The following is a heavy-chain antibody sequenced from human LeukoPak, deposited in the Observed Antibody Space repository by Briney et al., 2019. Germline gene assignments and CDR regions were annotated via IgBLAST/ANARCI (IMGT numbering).Heavy chain of an antibody. D-gene: IGHD2-2*01. V-gene: IGHV3-72*01. CDR2: IRNKANSHTT. CDR3: ARVCSSISCYGGNFDY. J-gene: IGHJ4*02. Sequence: GGSLRLSCAASRFTFSDHYMDWVRQAPGKGLEWVGRIRNKANSHTTEYAASVKGRFTISRDDSKNSLYLQMNSLKTEDTAVYYCARVCSSISCYGGNFDYWGQGTLVTVSS. CDR1: RFTFSDHY.